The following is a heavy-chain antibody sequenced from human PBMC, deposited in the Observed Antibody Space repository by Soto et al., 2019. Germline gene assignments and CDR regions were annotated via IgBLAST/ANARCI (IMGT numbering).Heavy chain of an antibody. Sequence: GESLKISCKGSGYSFTSYWIGWVRQMPGKGLEWMGIIYPGDSDTRYSPSFQGQVTISADKSISTAYLQWSSLKASDTAMYYCARHWGVLRYFDWLSPFDYWGQGTLVTVSS. V-gene: IGHV5-51*01. CDR3: ARHWGVLRYFDWLSPFDY. J-gene: IGHJ4*02. CDR1: GYSFTSYW. D-gene: IGHD3-9*01. CDR2: IYPGDSDT.